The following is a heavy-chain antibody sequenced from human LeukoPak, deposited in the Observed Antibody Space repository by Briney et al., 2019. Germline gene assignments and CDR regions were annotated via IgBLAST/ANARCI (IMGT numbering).Heavy chain of an antibody. Sequence: PSGTLSLTCAVYGGSFSGYYWSWIRQPPGKGLEWIGEINHSGSTNYNPSLKSRVTISVDTSKNQFSLKLSSVTAADTAVYYCARERPPYYDILTGYYPRSLPYYFDYWGQGTLVTVSS. V-gene: IGHV4-34*01. J-gene: IGHJ4*02. CDR3: ARERPPYYDILTGYYPRSLPYYFDY. CDR1: GGSFSGYY. D-gene: IGHD3-9*01. CDR2: INHSGST.